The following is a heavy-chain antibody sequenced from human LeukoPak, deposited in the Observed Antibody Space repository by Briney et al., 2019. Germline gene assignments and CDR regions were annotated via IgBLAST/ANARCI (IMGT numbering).Heavy chain of an antibody. J-gene: IGHJ5*02. Sequence: SETLSLTCTVSGGSISGYYWTWIRQPAGKGLEWIGRIYTSGRTDYNPSLKSRVTISVDTSKNQFSLKLSSVTAADTAVYYCARVTMVRGKFNWFDPWGQGTLVTVSS. D-gene: IGHD3-10*01. CDR2: IYTSGRT. V-gene: IGHV4-4*07. CDR1: GGSISGYY. CDR3: ARVTMVRGKFNWFDP.